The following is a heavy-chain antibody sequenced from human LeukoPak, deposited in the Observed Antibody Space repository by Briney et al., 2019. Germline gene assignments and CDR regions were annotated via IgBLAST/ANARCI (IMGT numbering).Heavy chain of an antibody. D-gene: IGHD3-3*01. CDR2: ISWNSGSI. V-gene: IGHV3-9*01. CDR3: ARDRAYYDFWSGYRFQH. J-gene: IGHJ1*01. Sequence: GRSLRLSCAASGFTFDDYAMHWVRQAPGKGLEWVSGISWNSGSIGYADSVKGRFTISRDNAKNSLYLQMNSLRAEDTALYYCARDRAYYDFWSGYRFQHWGQGTLVTVSS. CDR1: GFTFDDYA.